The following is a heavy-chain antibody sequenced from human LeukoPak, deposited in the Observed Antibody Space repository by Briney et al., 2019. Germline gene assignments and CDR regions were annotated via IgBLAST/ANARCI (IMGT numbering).Heavy chain of an antibody. Sequence: GGSLRLSCAASGFTFSSYWMSWVRQAPGKGLEWAANIKQDGSEKYYVDSVKGRFTISRDNAKNSLYLQMNSLRAEDTAGYYCARREGDFWSGYYFDYWGQGTLVTVSS. V-gene: IGHV3-7*01. CDR2: IKQDGSEK. CDR1: GFTFSSYW. CDR3: ARREGDFWSGYYFDY. J-gene: IGHJ4*02. D-gene: IGHD3-3*01.